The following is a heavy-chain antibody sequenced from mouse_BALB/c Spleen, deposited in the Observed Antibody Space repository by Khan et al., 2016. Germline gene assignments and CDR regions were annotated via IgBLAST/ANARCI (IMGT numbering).Heavy chain of an antibody. J-gene: IGHJ3*01. CDR1: GYTFTDYE. CDR3: ARSYYDSWFVY. D-gene: IGHD2-4*01. Sequence: QVQLQQSGAELVRPGASVKLSCKALGYTFTDYEMHWVRQTPVHGLEWIGGFHPGSGGTAYNQRFKGKATLTDDKSSSTAYMELSSLTSEDTAVYYCARSYYDSWFVYWGQGTLVTVSA. CDR2: FHPGSGGT. V-gene: IGHV1-15*01.